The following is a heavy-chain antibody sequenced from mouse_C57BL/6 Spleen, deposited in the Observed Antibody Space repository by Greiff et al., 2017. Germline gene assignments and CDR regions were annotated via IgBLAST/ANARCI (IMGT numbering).Heavy chain of an antibody. D-gene: IGHD2-1*01. CDR3: ARSDYGNYGAMDY. V-gene: IGHV1-64*01. Sequence: QVQLQQPGAELVKPGASVKLSCKASGYTFTSYWMHWVKQRPGQGLEWIGMIHPNSGSTNYNEKFKSKATLTVDKSSSTAYMQLSSLTSEDSAVYYCARSDYGNYGAMDYWGQGTSVTVSS. CDR2: IHPNSGST. J-gene: IGHJ4*01. CDR1: GYTFTSYW.